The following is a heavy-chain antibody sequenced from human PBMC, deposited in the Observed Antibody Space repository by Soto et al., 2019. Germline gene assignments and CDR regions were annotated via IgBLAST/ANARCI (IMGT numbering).Heavy chain of an antibody. Sequence: GVSLRLSCAASGFTFINYAMHWVRQAPGKGLEWVAVISYVGSNKYYADSVKGRFTISRDNSKNTMYLQMNSLSAEDTAVYHCARDQVKGTMTILWGQGTLVTVSS. D-gene: IGHD4-17*01. J-gene: IGHJ4*02. CDR2: ISYVGSNK. CDR1: GFTFINYA. CDR3: ARDQVKGTMTIL. V-gene: IGHV3-30-3*01.